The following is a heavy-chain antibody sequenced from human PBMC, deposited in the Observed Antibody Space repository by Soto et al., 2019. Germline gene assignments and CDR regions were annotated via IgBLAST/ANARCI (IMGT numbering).Heavy chain of an antibody. D-gene: IGHD2-15*01. Sequence: QLQLQESGPGLVKPSETLSLTCTVSGDSISITSYYWGWVRQPPGKGLEWIGSIHYSGSTHYNPSLQSGVTVPGDASKKHLSLRLRSVTAADTAVYYCASTKDETLYFDYWGQGTLVTVSS. V-gene: IGHV4-39*01. CDR3: ASTKDETLYFDY. J-gene: IGHJ4*02. CDR1: GDSISITSYY. CDR2: IHYSGST.